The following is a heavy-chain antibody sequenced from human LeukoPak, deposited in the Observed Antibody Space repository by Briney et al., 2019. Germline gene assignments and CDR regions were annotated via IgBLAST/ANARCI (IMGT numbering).Heavy chain of an antibody. CDR3: ATLYYYDSSGYGAFDI. V-gene: IGHV4-39*01. J-gene: IGHJ3*02. CDR1: GGSISSSSYY. D-gene: IGHD3-22*01. Sequence: PSETLSLTCTVSGGSISSSSYYWGWIRQPPGKGLEWIGSIYYSGSTYYHPSLKSRVTISVDTSKNQLSLKLSSVTAADTAVYYCATLYYYDSSGYGAFDIWGQGTMVTVSS. CDR2: IYYSGST.